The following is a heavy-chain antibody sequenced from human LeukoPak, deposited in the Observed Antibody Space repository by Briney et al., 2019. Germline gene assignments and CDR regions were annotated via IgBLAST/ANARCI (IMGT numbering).Heavy chain of an antibody. V-gene: IGHV4-59*01. Sequence: PSETLSLTCTVSGGSICSYYWSWIRQPPGKGLEWIGYIYYSGSTNYNPSLKSRVTISVDTSKNQFSLKLSSVTAADTAVYYCARQGYSSSLDAFDIWGQGTMVTVSS. D-gene: IGHD6-6*01. J-gene: IGHJ3*02. CDR1: GGSICSYY. CDR2: IYYSGST. CDR3: ARQGYSSSLDAFDI.